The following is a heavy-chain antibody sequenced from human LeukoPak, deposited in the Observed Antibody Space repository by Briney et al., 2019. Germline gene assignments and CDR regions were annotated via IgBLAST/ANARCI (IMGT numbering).Heavy chain of an antibody. D-gene: IGHD3-22*01. CDR3: ARKPDGYFPFDY. J-gene: IGHJ4*02. V-gene: IGHV4-28*01. CDR1: GDSIRSSYW. Sequence: PSDTLSLTCGVFGDSIRSSYWWGWIRQPPGKGLEWIGYIYHSGKTHIHPSLRSRVTMSVDTPKNQFSLNLNSVTAVDTAVYYCARKPDGYFPFDYWGQGALVTVSS. CDR2: IYHSGKT.